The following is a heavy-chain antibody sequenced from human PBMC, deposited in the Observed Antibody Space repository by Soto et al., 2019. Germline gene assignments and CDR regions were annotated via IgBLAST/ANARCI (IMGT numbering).Heavy chain of an antibody. CDR3: ARDLRLRFLEWLFSPYYYYGMDV. CDR2: IIPIFGTA. Sequence: ASVKVSCKASRVALSKFIVTWVRQAPGLGLEWVGGIIPIFGTANYAQKLQGRVTMTTDTSTSTAYMELRSLRSDDTAVYYCARDLRLRFLEWLFSPYYYYGMDVWGQGTTVTVSS. J-gene: IGHJ6*02. D-gene: IGHD3-3*01. V-gene: IGHV1-69*05. CDR1: RVALSKFI.